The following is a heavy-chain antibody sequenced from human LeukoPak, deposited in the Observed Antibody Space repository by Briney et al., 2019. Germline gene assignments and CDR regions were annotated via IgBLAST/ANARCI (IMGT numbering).Heavy chain of an antibody. D-gene: IGHD3-16*01. Sequence: ASVKVSCKASGYTFTSYDINWVRQATGQGLEWMGWMNPNSGNTGYAQKFQGRVTITRNTSISTAYMELSSLRSEDTAVYYCARRRIGDYYYYMDVWGKGTTVTVSS. CDR2: MNPNSGNT. CDR1: GYTFTSYD. CDR3: ARRRIGDYYYYMDV. J-gene: IGHJ6*03. V-gene: IGHV1-8*03.